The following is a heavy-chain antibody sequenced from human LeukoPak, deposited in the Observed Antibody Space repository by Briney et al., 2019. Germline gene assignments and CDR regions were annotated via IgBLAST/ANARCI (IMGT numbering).Heavy chain of an antibody. CDR1: GYTLTELS. V-gene: IGHV1-24*01. J-gene: IGHJ4*02. CDR3: ATDLPTVYRAVAGTGNFDY. CDR2: LDPEDGET. D-gene: IGHD6-19*01. Sequence: ASVKVSCKVSGYTLTELSMHWVRQAPGKGLEWMGGLDPEDGETIYAQKFQGRVTMTEDTSTDTAYMELSSLRSEDTAVYYCATDLPTVYRAVAGTGNFDYWGQGTLVTVSS.